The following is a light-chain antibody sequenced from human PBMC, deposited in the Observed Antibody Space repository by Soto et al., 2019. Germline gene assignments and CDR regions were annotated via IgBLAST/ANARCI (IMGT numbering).Light chain of an antibody. CDR2: AAS. V-gene: IGKV1-39*01. Sequence: DIQMTQSPSSLSASVGYRVSITCRASQSISSYLNWYQQKPGKVPKLLIYAASSLQSGVPSRFSGSGSGTDFTLTISSLQPEDFATYYCQQSYSTHLTFGGGTKVDIK. CDR3: QQSYSTHLT. CDR1: QSISSY. J-gene: IGKJ4*01.